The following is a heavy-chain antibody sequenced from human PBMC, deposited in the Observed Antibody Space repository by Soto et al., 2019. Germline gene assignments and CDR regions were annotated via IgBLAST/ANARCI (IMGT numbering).Heavy chain of an antibody. CDR2: INYSGST. J-gene: IGHJ5*02. CDR1: GGSFSGYY. CDR3: ARVGADSSRHGFDP. V-gene: IGHV4-34*01. Sequence: PSETLSLTCAVYGGSFSGYYWSWIRQPPGKGLEWIGEINYSGSTNYNPSLKSRVTISVDTSKNQFSLKLSSVTAADTAVYYCARVGADSSRHGFDPWGQGTLVTVSS. D-gene: IGHD6-13*01.